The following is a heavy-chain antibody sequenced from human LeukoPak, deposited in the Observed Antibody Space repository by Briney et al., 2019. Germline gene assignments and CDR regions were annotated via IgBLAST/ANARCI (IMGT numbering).Heavy chain of an antibody. CDR1: GFTFSSYA. CDR3: AKGRQWPVPVQYYFDY. V-gene: IGHV3-23*01. CDR2: ISGSGGST. D-gene: IGHD6-19*01. J-gene: IGHJ4*02. Sequence: TGGSLRLSCAASGFTFSSYAMSWVRQAPGKGLEWVSAISGSGGSTYYADSVKGRFTISRDNSKNTLYLQMNSLRAEDTAVYYCAKGRQWPVPVQYYFDYWGQGTLVTVSS.